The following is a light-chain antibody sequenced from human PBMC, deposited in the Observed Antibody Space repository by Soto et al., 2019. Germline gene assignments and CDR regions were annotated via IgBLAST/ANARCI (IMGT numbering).Light chain of an antibody. Sequence: DIVMTQSPDSLAVSLGERVTINCKSSQSVLYSSTNKSYLAWYQQKPGEPPKVLIYRASTRESGVPDRFSGSGSGTDFILTISNVQAEDAAVYYCQQYRSTPLTFGGGTKVEIK. J-gene: IGKJ4*01. CDR1: QSVLYSSTNKSY. CDR2: RAS. CDR3: QQYRSTPLT. V-gene: IGKV4-1*01.